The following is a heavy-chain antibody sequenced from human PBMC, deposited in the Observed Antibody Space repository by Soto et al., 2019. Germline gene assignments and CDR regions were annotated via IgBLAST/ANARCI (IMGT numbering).Heavy chain of an antibody. CDR3: AKDRGGSYSYFDY. D-gene: IGHD1-26*01. Sequence: GGSLRLSCAASGFTFSGYGMHWVRQAPGKGLEWVAVISYDGSNKYYADSVKGRFTISRDNSKNTLYLQMNSLRAEDTAVYYCAKDRGGSYSYFDYWGQGTLVTVSS. V-gene: IGHV3-30*18. J-gene: IGHJ4*02. CDR2: ISYDGSNK. CDR1: GFTFSGYG.